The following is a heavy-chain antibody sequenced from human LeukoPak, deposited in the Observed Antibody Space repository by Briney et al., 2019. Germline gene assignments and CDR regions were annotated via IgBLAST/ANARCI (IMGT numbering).Heavy chain of an antibody. V-gene: IGHV3-21*01. CDR2: ISSSSSYI. CDR3: AREFRPDYDILTGYFDAFDI. D-gene: IGHD3-9*01. Sequence: GGSLRLSCAASGFTFSSYSMNWVRQAPGKGLEWVSSISSSSSYIYYADSVKGRFTISRDIAKNSLYLQMNSLRAEDTAVYYCAREFRPDYDILTGYFDAFDIWGQGTMVTVSS. CDR1: GFTFSSYS. J-gene: IGHJ3*02.